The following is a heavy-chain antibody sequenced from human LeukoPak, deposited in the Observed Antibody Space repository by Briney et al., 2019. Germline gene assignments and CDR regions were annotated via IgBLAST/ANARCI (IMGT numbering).Heavy chain of an antibody. CDR1: GFTFSKYA. CDR3: AKGSSNWRDYYYFDY. V-gene: IGHV3-23*01. D-gene: IGHD6-13*01. J-gene: IGHJ4*02. CDR2: ISGSGGST. Sequence: GGSLRLSCAASGFTFSKYAMSWVRQAPGKGLEWVSTISGSGGSTYYADSVKGRFTISRDNSKNTLYLQMNSLRVEDTAVYYCAKGSSNWRDYYYFDYWGQGTLVTVSS.